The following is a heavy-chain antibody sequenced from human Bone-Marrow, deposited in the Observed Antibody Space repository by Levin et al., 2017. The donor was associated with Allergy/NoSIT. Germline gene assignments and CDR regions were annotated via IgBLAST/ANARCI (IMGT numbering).Heavy chain of an antibody. J-gene: IGHJ3*02. CDR1: GSSISSGYY. Sequence: SETLSLTCAVSGSSISSGYYWGWIRQPPGKGLEWIGSIYHSGSTYYNPSLKSRVTISVDTSKNQFSLKLSSVTAADTAVYYCASPYGAGAGSFFDIWGQGTMVTVSS. V-gene: IGHV4-38-2*01. D-gene: IGHD6-19*01. CDR2: IYHSGST. CDR3: ASPYGAGAGSFFDI.